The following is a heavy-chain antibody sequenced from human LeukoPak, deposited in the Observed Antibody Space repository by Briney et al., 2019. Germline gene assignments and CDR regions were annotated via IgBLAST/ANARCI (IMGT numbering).Heavy chain of an antibody. CDR1: GFTFSNSA. D-gene: IGHD3-22*01. CDR2: IWYDGSNK. J-gene: IGHJ4*02. V-gene: IGHV3-33*08. Sequence: GGSLRLSCAASGFTFSNSAMNWVRQAPGKGLEWVAVIWYDGSNKYYADSVKGRFTISRDNSKNTLYLQMNSLRAEDTAVYYCARAYYYDSSAYYWFDYWGQGTLVTVSS. CDR3: ARAYYYDSSAYYWFDY.